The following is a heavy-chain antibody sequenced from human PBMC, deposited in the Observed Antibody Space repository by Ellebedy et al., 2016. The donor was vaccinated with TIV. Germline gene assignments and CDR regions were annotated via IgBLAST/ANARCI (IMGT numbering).Heavy chain of an antibody. V-gene: IGHV1-8*03. D-gene: IGHD3-10*01. J-gene: IGHJ5*02. CDR1: GYTFTSYD. CDR3: ARDSGSFGFGP. Sequence: AASVKVSCKASGYTFTSYDINWVRQATGQGLEWMGWMNPNSGNRGYAQKFQGRVTISRNTSISTAYMELSSLRSEDTAVYFCARDSGSFGFGPWGQGTLVTVSS. CDR2: MNPNSGNR.